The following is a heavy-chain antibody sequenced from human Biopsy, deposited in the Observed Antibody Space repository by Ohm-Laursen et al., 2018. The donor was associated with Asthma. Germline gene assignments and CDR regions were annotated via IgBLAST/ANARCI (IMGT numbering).Heavy chain of an antibody. V-gene: IGHV4-61*01. D-gene: IGHD3-10*01. CDR3: ARERAGYYGSGSYLGY. CDR2: IYYSGST. CDR1: GGSVSSGSYY. Sequence: SETLSLTCTVSGGSVSSGSYYWSWIRQPPGKGLEWIGYIYYSGSTSYNPSLKSRVTISVDTSKNQFSLKLSSVTAADTAVYYCARERAGYYGSGSYLGYWGQGTLVTVSS. J-gene: IGHJ4*02.